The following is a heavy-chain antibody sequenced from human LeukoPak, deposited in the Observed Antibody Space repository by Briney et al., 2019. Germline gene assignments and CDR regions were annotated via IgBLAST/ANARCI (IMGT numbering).Heavy chain of an antibody. CDR3: ARDGSPLTS. V-gene: IGHV4-34*01. D-gene: IGHD1-26*01. CDR2: INHSGST. CDR1: GGSFSGYY. J-gene: IGHJ4*02. Sequence: SETLSLTCAVYGGSFSGYYCSWIRQPPGKGLEWIGEINHSGSTNYNPSLKSRVTMSVDTSKNHFSLKLSSVTAADTAVYYCARDGSPLTSWGQGTLVTVSS.